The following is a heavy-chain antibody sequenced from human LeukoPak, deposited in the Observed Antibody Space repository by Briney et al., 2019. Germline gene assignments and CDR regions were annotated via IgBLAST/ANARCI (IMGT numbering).Heavy chain of an antibody. Sequence: GASVKVSCKASGYTFTSYGISWVRQAPGQGLEWMGWISAYNGNTNYAQKLQGRVTMTTDTSTSTAYMELRSLRSDDTAVYYCARALISRWSSSGNWFDPWGQGTLVTVSS. CDR1: GYTFTSYG. CDR3: ARALISRWSSSGNWFDP. J-gene: IGHJ5*02. V-gene: IGHV1-18*01. D-gene: IGHD6-6*01. CDR2: ISAYNGNT.